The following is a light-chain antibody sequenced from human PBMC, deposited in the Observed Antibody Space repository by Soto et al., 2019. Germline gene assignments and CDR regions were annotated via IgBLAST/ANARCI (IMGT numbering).Light chain of an antibody. CDR2: KAS. Sequence: DIQMTQSPSTLSASVGDRVTITCRASQSISSWLAWYQQKPGKAPKRLIYKASSLESGVPSRFSGSGSGTEFALTISSLQPDDFATYYCQQFHSFSPTFGQGTKVQIK. CDR1: QSISSW. CDR3: QQFHSFSPT. V-gene: IGKV1-5*03. J-gene: IGKJ1*01.